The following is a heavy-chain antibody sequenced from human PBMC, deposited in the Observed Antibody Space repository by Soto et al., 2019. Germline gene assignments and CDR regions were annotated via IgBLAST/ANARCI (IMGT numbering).Heavy chain of an antibody. Sequence: SVKVSCKASGGTFSSYAISWVRQAPGQGLEWMGGIIPIFGTANYAQKFQGSVTITADESTSTAYMELSSLRSEDTAVYYCASVPGTSIGRYYYYGMDVWGQGTTVTVSS. CDR2: IIPIFGTA. CDR1: GGTFSSYA. V-gene: IGHV1-69*13. CDR3: ASVPGTSIGRYYYYGMDV. J-gene: IGHJ6*02.